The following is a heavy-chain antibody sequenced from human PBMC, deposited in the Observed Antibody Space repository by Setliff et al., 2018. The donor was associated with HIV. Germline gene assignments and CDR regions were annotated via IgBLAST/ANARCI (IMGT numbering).Heavy chain of an antibody. J-gene: IGHJ4*01. CDR3: SRGPWGYNGSYAGLPFDN. Sequence: SETLSLTCAVYGGFFSGYYWSWIRQRPGEGLEWIGEVNYSGNTNYNPSLKTRVNISVDTSKNQFSLNLRSVSAADTAVYYCSRGPWGYNGSYAGLPFDNWGHGKLVTVSS. CDR2: VNYSGNT. V-gene: IGHV4-34*01. D-gene: IGHD1-26*01. CDR1: GGFFSGYY.